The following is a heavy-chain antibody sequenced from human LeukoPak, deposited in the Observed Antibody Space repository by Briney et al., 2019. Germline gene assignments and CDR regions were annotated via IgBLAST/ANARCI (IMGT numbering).Heavy chain of an antibody. CDR3: ARRHSGSYYGRIALGNWFDP. D-gene: IGHD1-26*01. J-gene: IGHJ5*02. V-gene: IGHV4-38-2*02. Sequence: SETLSLTCTVSGYSISSGYYWGWIRQPPGKGLEWIGSIYHSGSTYYNPSLKSRVTISVDTSKNQFSLKLSSVTAADTAVYYCARRHSGSYYGRIALGNWFDPWGQGTLVTVSS. CDR1: GYSISSGYY. CDR2: IYHSGST.